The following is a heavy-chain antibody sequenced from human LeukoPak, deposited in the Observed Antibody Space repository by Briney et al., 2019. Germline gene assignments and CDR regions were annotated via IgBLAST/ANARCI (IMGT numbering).Heavy chain of an antibody. CDR3: ARGGGSSWTQRGYFQY. D-gene: IGHD6-13*01. CDR2: MNPNSGNT. V-gene: IGHV1-8*02. Sequence: ASVKVSCKASGYTFTSYGINWVRQAPGQGLEWMGWMNPNSGNTGYAQKFQGRVSMTRDTSTSTAYMELSSLTSEDTAVYYCARGGGSSWTQRGYFQYWGQGTLVTVSS. CDR1: GYTFTSYG. J-gene: IGHJ1*01.